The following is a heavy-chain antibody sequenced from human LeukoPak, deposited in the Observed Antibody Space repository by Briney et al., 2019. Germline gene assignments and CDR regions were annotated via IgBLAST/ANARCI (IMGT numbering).Heavy chain of an antibody. CDR1: GGSFSGYY. J-gene: IGHJ5*02. Sequence: PSETLSLTCAVYGGSFSGYYWSWIRQPPGKGLEWIGEINHSGSTNYNPSLKSRVTISVDTSKNQFSLKLSSVTAADTAVYYCASSPRITMIVAWGQGTLVTVSS. V-gene: IGHV4-34*01. D-gene: IGHD3-22*01. CDR3: ASSPRITMIVA. CDR2: INHSGST.